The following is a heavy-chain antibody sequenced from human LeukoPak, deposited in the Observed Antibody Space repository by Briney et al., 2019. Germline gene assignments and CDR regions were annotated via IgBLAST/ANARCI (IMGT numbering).Heavy chain of an antibody. D-gene: IGHD2-8*01. CDR1: GYSFTSYW. CDR2: IYPGDSDT. J-gene: IGHJ4*02. CDR3: ARLGDHYCTNGVCYFDY. V-gene: IGHV5-51*01. Sequence: GESLKISCKGSGYSFTSYWIGWVRQMPGKGLEWMGIIYPGDSDTRYSPSFQGQVTISADKSISTAYLQWSSLKASDTAMYYCARLGDHYCTNGVCYFDYWGQGTLVTVSS.